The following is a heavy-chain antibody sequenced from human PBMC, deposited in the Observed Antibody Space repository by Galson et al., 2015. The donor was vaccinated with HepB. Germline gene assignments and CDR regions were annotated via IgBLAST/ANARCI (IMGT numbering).Heavy chain of an antibody. CDR2: INPRDGST. CDR1: GYTFMNYF. Sequence: SVKVSCKASGYTFMNYFMHWVRQARGQGLEWMGVINPRDGSTNYAQKFQGRVTMTRDTSTSTVYMELRSLRSEDTAVYYCAREQQQLELDPWGQGTLVTVSS. J-gene: IGHJ5*02. V-gene: IGHV1-46*01. CDR3: AREQQQLELDP. D-gene: IGHD6-13*01.